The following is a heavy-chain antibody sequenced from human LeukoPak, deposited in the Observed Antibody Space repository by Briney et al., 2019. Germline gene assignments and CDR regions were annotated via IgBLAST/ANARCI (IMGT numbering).Heavy chain of an antibody. CDR1: GFTFSSYG. D-gene: IGHD6-19*01. CDR3: AKEIGPTVAGPREYYFDY. V-gene: IGHV3-30*18. Sequence: GGSLRLSCAASGFTFSSYGMHWVRQAPGKGLEWVAVISYDGSNKYYADSVKGRFTISRDNSKNTLYLQMNSLRAEDTAVYYCAKEIGPTVAGPREYYFDYWGQGTLVTVSS. CDR2: ISYDGSNK. J-gene: IGHJ4*02.